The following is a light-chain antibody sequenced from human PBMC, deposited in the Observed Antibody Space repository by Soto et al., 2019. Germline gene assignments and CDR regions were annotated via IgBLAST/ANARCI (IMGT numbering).Light chain of an antibody. CDR2: GAS. J-gene: IGKJ4*01. V-gene: IGKV3-20*01. CDR1: QNIKNNY. CDR3: QQHGTSLT. Sequence: VVMTQSPRTLSLSPGERATLSCRASQNIKNNYVGWYPQKPGQAPTRLIYGASARATGVPDRFSGSGSGTDFTLIINRLEPEDFAGYDCQQHGTSLTFGGGTKLESK.